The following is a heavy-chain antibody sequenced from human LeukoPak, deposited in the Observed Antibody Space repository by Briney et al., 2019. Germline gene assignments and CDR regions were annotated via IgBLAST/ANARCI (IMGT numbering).Heavy chain of an antibody. CDR2: INPNSGDT. CDR3: AKDGATVAADY. Sequence: ASVKVSCKASGYSFTSYGILWVRQAPGQGLQWMGWINPNSGDTNYAQSFQGRVTMTRDTSISTAYMELSRLRSDDTAVYYCAKDGATVAADYWGQGTLVTVSS. J-gene: IGHJ4*02. D-gene: IGHD6-19*01. CDR1: GYSFTSYG. V-gene: IGHV1-2*02.